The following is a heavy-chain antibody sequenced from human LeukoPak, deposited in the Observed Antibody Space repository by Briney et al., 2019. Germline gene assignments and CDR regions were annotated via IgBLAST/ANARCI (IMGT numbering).Heavy chain of an antibody. J-gene: IGHJ6*02. V-gene: IGHV3-23*01. D-gene: IGHD2-2*02. CDR2: ISGSGGST. CDR1: RFTFSSYG. CDR3: AKAVSCSSTSCYRSYGMDV. Sequence: PGGSLRLSCAACRFTFSSYGMSWVRQAPGKGLEWVSGISGSGGSTYYADSVKGRFTISRDNSKNTLYLQMNSLRAEDTAVYYCAKAVSCSSTSCYRSYGMDVWGQGTTVTVSS.